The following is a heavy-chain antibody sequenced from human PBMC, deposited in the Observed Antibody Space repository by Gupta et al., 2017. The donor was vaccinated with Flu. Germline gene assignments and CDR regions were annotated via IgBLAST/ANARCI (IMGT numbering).Heavy chain of an antibody. CDR1: GFSITTYGVG. Sequence: QITLKESGPALVKPTQTLTLTCTLSGFSITTYGVGVGWIRQTPGKALEWLGVIYWDDDKRYRPSLKDRLTITKDTSKNQVVLRLTDMDPVDTATYYCGHWGTGWSHIDHWGQGIRVTVSS. CDR2: IYWDDDK. D-gene: IGHD6-19*01. CDR3: GHWGTGWSHIDH. V-gene: IGHV2-5*02. J-gene: IGHJ4*02.